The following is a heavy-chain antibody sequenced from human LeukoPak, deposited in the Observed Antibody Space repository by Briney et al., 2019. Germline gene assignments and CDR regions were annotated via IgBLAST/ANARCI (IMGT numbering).Heavy chain of an antibody. D-gene: IGHD3-10*01. J-gene: IGHJ4*02. CDR3: ARQVITKPIDY. Sequence: GRSLRLSCAASGFSFDDFGMHWVRQAAGKGLEWVSGISWSSRNIGYADSVKGRFTISRDNTKNSLYLQMNSLRAEDTAVYYCARQVITKPIDYWGQGTLVTVSS. CDR2: ISWSSRNI. V-gene: IGHV3-9*01. CDR1: GFSFDDFG.